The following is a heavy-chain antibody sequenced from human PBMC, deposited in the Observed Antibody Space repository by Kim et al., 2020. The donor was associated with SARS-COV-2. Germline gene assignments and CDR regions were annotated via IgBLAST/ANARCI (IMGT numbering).Heavy chain of an antibody. J-gene: IGHJ5*02. V-gene: IGHV3-30*04. CDR1: GFTFSSYA. Sequence: GGSLRLSCAASGFTFSSYAMHWVRQAPGKGLEWVAVISYDGSNKYYADSVKGRFTISRDNSKNTLYLQMNSLRAEDTAVYYCAREGADGGYVGWFDPWGQGTLVTVSS. CDR3: AREGADGGYVGWFDP. CDR2: ISYDGSNK. D-gene: IGHD5-12*01.